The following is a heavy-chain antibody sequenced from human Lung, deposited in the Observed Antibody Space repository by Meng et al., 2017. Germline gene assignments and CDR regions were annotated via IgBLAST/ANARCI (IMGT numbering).Heavy chain of an antibody. CDR3: ARGQKGYFDL. CDR1: GGSISSSNYY. V-gene: IGHV4-30-4*01. J-gene: IGHJ2*01. Sequence: QVQLRGSGPGRVKPSQTLSLTCTVSGGSISSSNYYWSWIRQPPGKGLEWSGHIYNSGSTYYNPSLKSRITISVDTSKNQFSLKLSSVTAADTAVYYCARGQKGYFDLWGRGTLVTVSS. CDR2: IYNSGST.